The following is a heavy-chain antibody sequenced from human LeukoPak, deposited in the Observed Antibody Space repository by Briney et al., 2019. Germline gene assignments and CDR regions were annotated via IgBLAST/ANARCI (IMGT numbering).Heavy chain of an antibody. Sequence: SETLSLTCTVSGGSISSHYWSWIRQPPGKGLEWIGYIYYSGSTNYNPSLKSRVTISVDTSKNQFSLKLSSVTAADTAVYYCARGYCSSTSCYRGRFDPWGQGTLVTVSS. CDR1: GGSISSHY. V-gene: IGHV4-59*11. D-gene: IGHD2-2*02. J-gene: IGHJ5*02. CDR3: ARGYCSSTSCYRGRFDP. CDR2: IYYSGST.